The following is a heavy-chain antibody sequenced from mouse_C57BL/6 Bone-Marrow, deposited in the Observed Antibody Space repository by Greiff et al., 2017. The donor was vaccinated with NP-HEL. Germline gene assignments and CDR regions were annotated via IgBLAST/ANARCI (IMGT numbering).Heavy chain of an antibody. Sequence: EVQLVESGGGLVKPGGSLKLSCAASGFTFSDYGMHWVRQAPEKGLEWVAYISSGSSTIYYADTVKGRFTISRDNAKNTLFLQMTSLRSEDTAMYYCARNPMITGPYAMDYWGQGTSVTVSS. CDR1: GFTFSDYG. V-gene: IGHV5-17*01. CDR3: ARNPMITGPYAMDY. J-gene: IGHJ4*01. D-gene: IGHD2-4*01. CDR2: ISSGSSTI.